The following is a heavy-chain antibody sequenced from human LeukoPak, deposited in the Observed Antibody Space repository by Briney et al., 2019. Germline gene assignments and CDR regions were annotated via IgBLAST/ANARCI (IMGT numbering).Heavy chain of an antibody. CDR3: SRRGVYCSGGSCYYGAVDY. CDR2: IYPGDSDT. CDR1: GYSFTSYW. D-gene: IGHD2-15*01. V-gene: IGHV5-51*01. J-gene: IGHJ4*02. Sequence: GESLKISCKGSGYSFTSYWIGWVRQMPGKGLEWMGIIYPGDSDTRYSPSFQGQVTISADKSISTAYLQWSSLKASDTAMYYCSRRGVYCSGGSCYYGAVDYWGQGTLVTVSS.